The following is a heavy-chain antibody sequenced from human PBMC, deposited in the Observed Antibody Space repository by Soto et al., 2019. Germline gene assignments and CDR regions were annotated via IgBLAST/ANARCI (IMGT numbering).Heavy chain of an antibody. D-gene: IGHD3-10*01. J-gene: IGHJ6*02. CDR3: ARDRKSYYYGSGSSFGMDV. V-gene: IGHV1-69*04. Sequence: SVKVSCKASGGTFSSYTISWVRPAPGQGLEWMGRIIPILGIANYAQKFQGRVTITADKSTSTAYMELSSLRSEDTAVYYCARDRKSYYYGSGSSFGMDVWGQGTTVTVSS. CDR1: GGTFSSYT. CDR2: IIPILGIA.